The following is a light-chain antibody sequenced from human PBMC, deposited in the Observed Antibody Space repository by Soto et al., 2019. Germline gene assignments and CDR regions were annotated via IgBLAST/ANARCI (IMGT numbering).Light chain of an antibody. CDR1: QSVGNN. CDR2: AAS. Sequence: EIVLTQSPATLSVSPGERATLSCRASQSVGNNFAWYQQKPGQAPRLLIFAASTRATGVPARFSGSGSGTEFTLIISSLQSEDFGVYYCQQYGDWPVTFGGGAKVEIE. J-gene: IGKJ4*01. V-gene: IGKV3-15*01. CDR3: QQYGDWPVT.